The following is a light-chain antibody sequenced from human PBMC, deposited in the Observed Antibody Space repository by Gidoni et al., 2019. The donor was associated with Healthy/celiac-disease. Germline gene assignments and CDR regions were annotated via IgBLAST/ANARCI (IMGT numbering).Light chain of an antibody. Sequence: ELVVTQSPATLSVAPGEIATLSCRASQSVSSNLAWYQQKPGQAPRLLIYGASTRATGIPARCSGSGAGKEFTLTISSRQSEEFAVYYCQQYNNWTPWTFGQGTKVEIK. J-gene: IGKJ1*01. CDR1: QSVSSN. V-gene: IGKV3-15*01. CDR2: GAS. CDR3: QQYNNWTPWT.